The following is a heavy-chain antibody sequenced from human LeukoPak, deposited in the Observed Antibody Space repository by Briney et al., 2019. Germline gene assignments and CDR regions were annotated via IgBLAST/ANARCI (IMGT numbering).Heavy chain of an antibody. Sequence: SVKVSCKASGYTFTGYYMHWVRQAPGQGLEWIGWIYPNTGATKYAQKFQGRVTMTRDTSISTAYMELSVLRSDDTAVYYCGTLLSNGPFDYWGQGSLVTVSS. CDR1: GYTFTGYY. CDR2: IYPNTGAT. V-gene: IGHV1-2*02. J-gene: IGHJ4*02. CDR3: GTLLSNGPFDY.